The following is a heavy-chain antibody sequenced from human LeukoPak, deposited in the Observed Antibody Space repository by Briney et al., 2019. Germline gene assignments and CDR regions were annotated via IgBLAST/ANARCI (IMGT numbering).Heavy chain of an antibody. CDR1: GYTFTSYG. D-gene: IGHD3-16*01. CDR3: ARMGESYPHDAFDI. CDR2: ISAYNGNT. V-gene: IGHV1-18*04. J-gene: IGHJ3*02. Sequence: ASVTVSCKASGYTFTSYGISWVRQAPGQGLEWMGWISAYNGNTNYAQKLQGRVTMTTDTPTSTAYMELRSLRSDDAAVYYCARMGESYPHDAFDIWGQGTMVTVSS.